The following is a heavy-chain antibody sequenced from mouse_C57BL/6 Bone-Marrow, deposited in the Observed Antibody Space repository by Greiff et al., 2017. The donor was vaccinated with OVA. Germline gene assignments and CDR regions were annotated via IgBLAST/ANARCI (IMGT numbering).Heavy chain of an antibody. J-gene: IGHJ4*01. CDR1: GYTFTSYW. Sequence: QVQLQQPGAELVRPGSSVKLSCKASGYTFTSYWMDLVKQRPGQGLEWIGNIYPSDSETHYNQKFKDKATLTVDKSSSTAYMQLSSLTSEDSAVYYCARGLLLRDYAMDYWGQGTSVTVSS. D-gene: IGHD1-1*01. CDR2: IYPSDSET. CDR3: ARGLLLRDYAMDY. V-gene: IGHV1-61*01.